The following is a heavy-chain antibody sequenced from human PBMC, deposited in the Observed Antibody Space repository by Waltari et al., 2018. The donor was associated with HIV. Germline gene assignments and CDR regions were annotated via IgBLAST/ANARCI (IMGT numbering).Heavy chain of an antibody. CDR1: GYILTELS. V-gene: IGHV1-24*01. D-gene: IGHD6-19*01. CDR3: ARARQWLVDSGRDV. J-gene: IGHJ6*02. Sequence: QVQLVQSGAEVKRPGASVKVSCKVSGYILTELSIPWVRQAPGKGLEGGGSCDPADGKTTDAQKFQGRVTMSEDTSTEPASMEVGSLRSEDTAVYYCARARQWLVDSGRDVWGQGTTVTVSS. CDR2: CDPADGKT.